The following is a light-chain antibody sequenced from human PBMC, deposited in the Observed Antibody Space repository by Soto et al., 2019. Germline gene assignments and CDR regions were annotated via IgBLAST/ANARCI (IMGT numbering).Light chain of an antibody. CDR2: KAS. CDR3: QQYNSYPWT. CDR1: QSISNW. V-gene: IGKV1-5*03. Sequence: DIQMTQSPSTLSASVGDRVTITCRASQSISNWLAWYQQKPWKAPKLLIYKASSLESGVPSRFSGSGSGTEFTLTISSLQPDDFATYYFQQYNSYPWTFGQGTKVEIK. J-gene: IGKJ1*01.